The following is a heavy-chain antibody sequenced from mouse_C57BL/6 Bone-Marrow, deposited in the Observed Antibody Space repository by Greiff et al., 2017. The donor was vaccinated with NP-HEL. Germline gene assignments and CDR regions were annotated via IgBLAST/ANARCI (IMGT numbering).Heavy chain of an antibody. J-gene: IGHJ1*03. Sequence: EVMLVESGGGLVQPGGSMKLSCVASGFTFSNYWMNWVRPSPEKGLEWVAQIRLKSDNYATHYAESVKGRFTISRDDSKSSVYLQMNNLRAEDTGIYYCIANWDWYFDVWGTGTTVTVSS. D-gene: IGHD4-1*01. CDR2: IRLKSDNYAT. CDR1: GFTFSNYW. CDR3: IANWDWYFDV. V-gene: IGHV6-3*01.